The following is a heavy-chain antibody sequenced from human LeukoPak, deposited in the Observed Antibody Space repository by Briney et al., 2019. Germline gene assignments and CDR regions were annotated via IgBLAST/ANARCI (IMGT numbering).Heavy chain of an antibody. D-gene: IGHD4-11*01. Sequence: SQTLSLTCTVSGGSISSGSYYWSWIRQPAGKGLEWIGRIYTSGSTNYNPSLKSRVTISVATSKNQFSLRLSSVTAADTAVYYCARGTTDYYYYYMDVWGKGTTVTVSS. CDR2: IYTSGST. V-gene: IGHV4-61*02. CDR1: GGSISSGSYY. J-gene: IGHJ6*03. CDR3: ARGTTDYYYYYMDV.